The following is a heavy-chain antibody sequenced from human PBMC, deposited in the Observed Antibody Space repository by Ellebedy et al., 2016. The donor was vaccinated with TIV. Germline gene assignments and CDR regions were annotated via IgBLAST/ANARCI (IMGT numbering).Heavy chain of an antibody. CDR2: ISAYNGNT. CDR3: ARDEAYCGGDCSN. J-gene: IGHJ4*02. D-gene: IGHD2-21*02. Sequence: AASVKVSCKASGYTFTGYYMHWVRQAPGQGLEWMGWISAYNGNTNYAQKLQGRVTMTTDTSTSTAYMELRSLRSDDTAVYYCARDEAYCGGDCSNWGQGTLVTVSS. V-gene: IGHV1-18*04. CDR1: GYTFTGYY.